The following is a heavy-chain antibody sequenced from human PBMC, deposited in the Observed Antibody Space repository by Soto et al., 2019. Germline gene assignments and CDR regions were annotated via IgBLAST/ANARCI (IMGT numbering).Heavy chain of an antibody. D-gene: IGHD3-3*01. CDR1: GFTFSSYW. V-gene: IGHV3-7*01. CDR2: IKQDGSEK. Sequence: LRLSCAASGFTFSSYWMSWVRQAPGKGLEWVANIKQDGSEKYYVDSVKGRFTISRDNAKNSLYLQMNSLRAEDTAVYYCARRAYDFWSGYYFDYWGQGTLVTLSS. J-gene: IGHJ4*02. CDR3: ARRAYDFWSGYYFDY.